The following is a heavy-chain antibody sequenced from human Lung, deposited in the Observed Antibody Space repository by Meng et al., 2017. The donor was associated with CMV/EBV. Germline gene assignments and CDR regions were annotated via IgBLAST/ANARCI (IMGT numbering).Heavy chain of an antibody. CDR2: ISSSSSYI. J-gene: IGHJ5*02. CDR3: ARDDYGSGSYYNGAWFDP. Sequence: SXAASGFTFSSYSMNWVRQAPGKGLEWVSSISSSSSYIYYADSVKGRFTISRDNAKNSLYLQMNSLRAEDTAVYYCARDDYGSGSYYNGAWFDPXGQAXLVTVSS. V-gene: IGHV3-21*01. D-gene: IGHD3-10*01. CDR1: GFTFSSYS.